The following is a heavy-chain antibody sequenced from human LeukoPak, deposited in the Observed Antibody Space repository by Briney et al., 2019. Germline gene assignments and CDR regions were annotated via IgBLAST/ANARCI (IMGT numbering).Heavy chain of an antibody. CDR2: ISSNGGST. V-gene: IGHV3-64*01. D-gene: IGHD3-16*01. CDR1: GFTFSSYA. CDR3: ATYAYYYYMDV. J-gene: IGHJ6*03. Sequence: GGSLRLSCAASGFTFSSYAMHWVRQAPGKGLEYVSAISSNGGSTYYANSVKGRFTISRDNSKNTLYLQMGSLRAEDMAVYYCATYAYYYYMDVWGKGTTVTISS.